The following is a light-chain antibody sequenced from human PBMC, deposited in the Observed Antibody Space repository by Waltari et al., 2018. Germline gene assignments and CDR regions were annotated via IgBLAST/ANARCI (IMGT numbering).Light chain of an antibody. Sequence: QSVLTPPPSVSGAPGQRVTISCTGSSSNIGANYDVHWYQQLPGTAPKVLIYGNSNRPSGVPDRFSGSKSGTSASLAISGLQAEDEADYYCQSYDRSLDGYVVFGGGTKLTVL. CDR2: GNS. V-gene: IGLV1-40*01. J-gene: IGLJ2*01. CDR3: QSYDRSLDGYVV. CDR1: SSNIGANYD.